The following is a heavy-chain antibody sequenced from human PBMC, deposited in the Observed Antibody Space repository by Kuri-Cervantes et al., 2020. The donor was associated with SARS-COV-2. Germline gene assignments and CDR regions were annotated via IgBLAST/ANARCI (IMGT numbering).Heavy chain of an antibody. CDR2: ISSSETTI. Sequence: GGSLRLSCAASGFIFSDYYMSWIRQAPGKGLEWVSYISSSETTIYYADSVKGRFTISRGNAKNSLYLQMNSLRAEDTAVYYCARTSYYDSSGYPGVEYFQHWGQGTLVTVSS. J-gene: IGHJ1*01. CDR1: GFIFSDYY. D-gene: IGHD3-22*01. V-gene: IGHV3-11*04. CDR3: ARTSYYDSSGYPGVEYFQH.